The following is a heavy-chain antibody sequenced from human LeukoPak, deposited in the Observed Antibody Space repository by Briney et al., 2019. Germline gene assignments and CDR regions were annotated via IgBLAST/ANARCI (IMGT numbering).Heavy chain of an antibody. D-gene: IGHD6-19*01. CDR1: GFTVSSNY. CDR2: IYSGGST. CDR3: ARGIAVAVTGGAFDI. J-gene: IGHJ3*02. V-gene: IGHV3-53*01. Sequence: PGGSLRLSCAASGFTVSSNYMSWVRHAPGKGLEWVSVIYSGGSTYYADTVKGRFTISRDNSKNTLYLQMNSLRAEDTAVYYCARGIAVAVTGGAFDIWGQGTMVTVSS.